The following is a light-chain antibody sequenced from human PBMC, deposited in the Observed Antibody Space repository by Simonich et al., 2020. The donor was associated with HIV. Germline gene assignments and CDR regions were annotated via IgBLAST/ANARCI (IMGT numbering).Light chain of an antibody. CDR1: SSDVGGYNY. V-gene: IGLV2-14*01. Sequence: QSALTQPASVSGSPGPSITISCTGTSSDVGGYNYVSLYQQHPGKAPKLMIYDVMKRPSGVANRFSGSKSGNTASLTISGLQAEDEADYYCSSYTSSSTWVFGGGTKLTVL. CDR2: DVM. CDR3: SSYTSSSTWV. J-gene: IGLJ3*02.